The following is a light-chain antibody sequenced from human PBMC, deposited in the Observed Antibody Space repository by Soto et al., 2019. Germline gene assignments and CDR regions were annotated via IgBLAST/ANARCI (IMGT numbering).Light chain of an antibody. J-gene: IGLJ1*01. CDR3: CSYAGSTAV. Sequence: QSVLTQPASVSGAPGQAITISCTGTSGDVGTYNLVSWYQQHPRKAPKLMIYEFSKRPSGVSIRFSGSKSGNTASLTISGLQAEDEADYYCCSYAGSTAVFGTGTKVTVL. V-gene: IGLV2-23*02. CDR1: SGDVGTYNL. CDR2: EFS.